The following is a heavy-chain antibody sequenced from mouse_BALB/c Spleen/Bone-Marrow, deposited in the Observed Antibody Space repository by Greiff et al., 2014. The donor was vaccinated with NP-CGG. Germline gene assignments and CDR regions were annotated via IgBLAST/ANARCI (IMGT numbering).Heavy chain of an antibody. J-gene: IGHJ3*01. Sequence: LMESGAELAKPGASVKMSCKASGYTFTNYWMHWVKQRPXQGLEWIGYINPSTGYTEYNQKFKDKATLTADKSSSTAYMQLSSLTSEDSAVYYCARGYQRILAYWGQGTLVTVSA. CDR1: GYTFTNYW. CDR2: INPSTGYT. CDR3: ARGYQRILAY. V-gene: IGHV1-7*01.